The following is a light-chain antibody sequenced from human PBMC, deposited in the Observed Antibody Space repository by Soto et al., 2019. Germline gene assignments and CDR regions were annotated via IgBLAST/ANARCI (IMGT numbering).Light chain of an antibody. V-gene: IGKV3-15*01. CDR2: GAS. J-gene: IGKJ2*01. CDR3: QQYHNWPPKYT. Sequence: EIVMTQSPATLSVSPGERATLSCRASQTVASNLAWYQQKPGQAPRLLIHGASTRATGVPARFSGSGSGTEFTLTISSLQSEDFAVYYCQQYHNWPPKYTFGQVTKLQIK. CDR1: QTVASN.